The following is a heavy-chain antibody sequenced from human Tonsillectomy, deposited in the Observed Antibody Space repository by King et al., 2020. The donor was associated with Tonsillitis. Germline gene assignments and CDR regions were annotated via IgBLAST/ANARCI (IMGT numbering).Heavy chain of an antibody. J-gene: IGHJ6*03. CDR3: ASTAPPYYYYYMDV. Sequence: VPLQESGPGLVKPSQTLSLTCTVSGGSISSAGYYWSWIRQSPGKGLEWIGYISYSGNTFYAPSLKSRLTISADTSKNQFSLKLSSVTAADTSVYYCASTAPPYYYYYMDVWGKGTTVTVSS. V-gene: IGHV4-31*03. D-gene: IGHD4-17*01. CDR2: ISYSGNT. CDR1: GGSISSAGYY.